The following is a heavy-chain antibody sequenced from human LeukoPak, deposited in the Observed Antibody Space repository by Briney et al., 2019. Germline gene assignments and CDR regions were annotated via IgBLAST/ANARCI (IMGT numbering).Heavy chain of an antibody. CDR2: ISPSGGST. D-gene: IGHD3-22*01. Sequence: ASVKVSCKAFGYTFTGYWMHWVRQAPGQGPEWMGVISPSGGSTIYAQKFKGRVTLTRDMSTSTDYLELSSLRSEDTAVYYCARRSDDYDSSAYYHWGLGTLVTVSS. V-gene: IGHV1-46*01. CDR3: ARRSDDYDSSAYYH. J-gene: IGHJ4*02. CDR1: GYTFTGYW.